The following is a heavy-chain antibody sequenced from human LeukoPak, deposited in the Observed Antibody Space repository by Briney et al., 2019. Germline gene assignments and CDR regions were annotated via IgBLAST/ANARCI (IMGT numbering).Heavy chain of an antibody. Sequence: GGSLRLSCAASGFMFSSFAMNWVRQAPGKGLEWLSAVTGGGGSTYYAASVKGRFTISRDNSRNTLYLQLNSLRAEDTALYFCAKDRPTYGSGSPIDFWGQGTLVTVSS. CDR1: GFMFSSFA. V-gene: IGHV3-23*01. J-gene: IGHJ4*02. CDR2: VTGGGGST. D-gene: IGHD3-10*01. CDR3: AKDRPTYGSGSPIDF.